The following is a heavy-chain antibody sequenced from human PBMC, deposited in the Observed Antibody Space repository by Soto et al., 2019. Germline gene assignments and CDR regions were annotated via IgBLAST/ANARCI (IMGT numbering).Heavy chain of an antibody. CDR2: ISYDGSNK. CDR3: ARGAVAGIAYYLDY. V-gene: IGHV3-30*03. CDR1: GFRFSGTG. Sequence: VQLVESGGGVVQPGKSLRLSCAASGFRFSGTGMHWVRQAPGKGLEWLAVISYDGSNKFHADSVKGRFTISRDNSMNTLYLQLNSLRPEDTAVYYCARGAVAGIAYYLDYWGQGTLVTVSS. D-gene: IGHD2-15*01. J-gene: IGHJ4*02.